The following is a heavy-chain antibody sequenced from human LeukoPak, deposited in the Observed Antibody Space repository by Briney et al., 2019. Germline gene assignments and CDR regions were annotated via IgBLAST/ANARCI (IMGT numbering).Heavy chain of an antibody. V-gene: IGHV3-48*03. CDR2: ISSSGSTI. J-gene: IGHJ4*02. D-gene: IGHD6-13*01. Sequence: GGSMRLSCAASGFTFSSYEMNWVRQAPGKGLEWVSYISSSGSTIYYADSVKGRFTISRDNAKNSLYLQMNSLRAEDTAVYYCARDSGSSWYPDYFDYWGQGTLVTVSS. CDR1: GFTFSSYE. CDR3: ARDSGSSWYPDYFDY.